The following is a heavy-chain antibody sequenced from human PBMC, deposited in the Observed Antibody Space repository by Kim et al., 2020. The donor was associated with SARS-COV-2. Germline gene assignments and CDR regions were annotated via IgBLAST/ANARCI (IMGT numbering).Heavy chain of an antibody. Sequence: YYADSVKGRFTISRDNSKNSLYLQMNSLRTEDTALYYCAKDGGSGSYIDYWGQGTLVTVSS. V-gene: IGHV3-43*01. D-gene: IGHD3-10*01. CDR3: AKDGGSGSYIDY. J-gene: IGHJ4*02.